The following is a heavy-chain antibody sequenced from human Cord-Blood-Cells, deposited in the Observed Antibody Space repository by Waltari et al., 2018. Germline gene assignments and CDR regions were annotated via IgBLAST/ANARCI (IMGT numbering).Heavy chain of an antibody. CDR3: ARFGVRGVIIAY. CDR1: GGSISSGGYY. J-gene: IGHJ4*02. V-gene: IGHV4-31*03. D-gene: IGHD3-10*01. Sequence: GPGLVKPSQTLSLTCTVSGGSISSGGYYWSWIRQHPGKGLEWIGYIYYSGSTYYNPSLKSRVTISVDTSKNQFSLKLSSVTAADTAVYYCARFGVRGVIIAYWGQGTLVTVSS. CDR2: IYYSGST.